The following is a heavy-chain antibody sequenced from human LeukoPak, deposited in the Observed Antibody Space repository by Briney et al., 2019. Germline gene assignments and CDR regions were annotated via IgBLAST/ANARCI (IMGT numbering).Heavy chain of an antibody. D-gene: IGHD3-22*01. CDR3: ARVVGNPNYFDY. V-gene: IGHV5-51*01. CDR1: GYSFTSYW. J-gene: IGHJ4*02. CDR2: IYPGDSDT. Sequence: GESLKISCKGSGYSFTSYWIGWVRQMPGKGLERMGIIYPGDSDTRYSPSFQGQVTISADKSITSAYLQWRSLKASDTAMYHCARVVGNPNYFDYWGQGTLVTVSS.